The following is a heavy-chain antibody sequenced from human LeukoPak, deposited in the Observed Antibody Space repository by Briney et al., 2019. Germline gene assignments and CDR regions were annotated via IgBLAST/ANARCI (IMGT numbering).Heavy chain of an antibody. D-gene: IGHD2-15*01. V-gene: IGHV3-21*01. J-gene: IGHJ6*02. CDR1: GFTFSSYS. Sequence: GGSLRLSCAASGFTFSSYSINWVRQAPGKGLEWVSSITSSSSYIYYADSVKGRFTISRDNAKNSLYLQMNSLRAEDTAVYYCARDWGYCSGGGCYYYGMDVWGQGTTVTVSS. CDR3: ARDWGYCSGGGCYYYGMDV. CDR2: ITSSSSYI.